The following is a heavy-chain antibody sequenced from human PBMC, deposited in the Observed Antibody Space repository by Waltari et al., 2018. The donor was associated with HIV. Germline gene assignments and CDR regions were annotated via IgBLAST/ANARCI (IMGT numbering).Heavy chain of an antibody. J-gene: IGHJ5*02. CDR3: ASTSSGGPPNWFDP. CDR2: IYYSGST. CDR1: GGTISSYY. D-gene: IGHD6-19*01. Sequence: QVQLQESGTGLVKPSETLSLTCPVSGGTISSYYWSWIRPPPGKGLEWIGYIYYSGSTNYNPSLKSRVTIAVDTSKNQFSLKLSSVTAADTAVYYCASTSSGGPPNWFDPWGQGTLVTVSS. V-gene: IGHV4-59*01.